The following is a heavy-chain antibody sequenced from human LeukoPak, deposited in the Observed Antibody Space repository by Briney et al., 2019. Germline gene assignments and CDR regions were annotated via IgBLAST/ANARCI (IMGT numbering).Heavy chain of an antibody. CDR2: LSDSGAST. CDR1: GFPFNVQT. Sequence: GGSLRLSCVASGFPFNVQTMSWVRQAPGKGLEWVSTLSDSGASTYYADSVKGRFTISRDNSRNTMYLQMDSLRADDTGVYFCARTPNRDGYSHIDFWGQGALVTVSS. D-gene: IGHD5-24*01. V-gene: IGHV3-23*01. J-gene: IGHJ4*02. CDR3: ARTPNRDGYSHIDF.